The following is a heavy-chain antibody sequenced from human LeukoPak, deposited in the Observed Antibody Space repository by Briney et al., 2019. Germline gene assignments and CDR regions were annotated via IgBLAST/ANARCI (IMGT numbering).Heavy chain of an antibody. CDR1: GFTFDDYA. Sequence: GGSLRLSCAASGFTFDDYAMHWVRQAPGKGLEWFSLISWDGGSTYYADSVKCRFTISRDNSKNSLYLQMNSLRAEDTALYYCAKEYPSYYDSSGYYSPPDYWGQGTLVTVSS. V-gene: IGHV3-43D*03. CDR3: AKEYPSYYDSSGYYSPPDY. J-gene: IGHJ4*02. D-gene: IGHD3-22*01. CDR2: ISWDGGST.